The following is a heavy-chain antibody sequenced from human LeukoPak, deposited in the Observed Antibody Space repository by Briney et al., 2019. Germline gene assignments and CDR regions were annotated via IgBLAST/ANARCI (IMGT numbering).Heavy chain of an antibody. CDR1: GFTFSSYW. Sequence: GGSLRLSCAASGFTFSSYWMHWVRHAPGKGLVWVSRINSDVSSTSYADSVKGRFTISRNNAKHTLYLQRNSLRAEDTAVYYCASARGTPPRYFDYWGQGTLVTVSS. J-gene: IGHJ4*02. CDR2: INSDVSST. D-gene: IGHD1-1*01. CDR3: ASARGTPPRYFDY. V-gene: IGHV3-74*01.